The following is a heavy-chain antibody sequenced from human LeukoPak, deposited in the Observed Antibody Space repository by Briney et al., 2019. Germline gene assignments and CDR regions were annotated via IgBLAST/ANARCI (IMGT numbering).Heavy chain of an antibody. D-gene: IGHD6-13*01. Sequence: GGSLRLSCVASGFNFSGKYMSWVRQAPGRGLEWVSIIDSDNNTYYGDSVKGRFIISRDNSKNTLFLQLNTLRAEDTAVYYCSGSRRYGYFDYWGQGTLVTVSS. CDR3: SGSRRYGYFDY. J-gene: IGHJ4*02. CDR2: IDSDNNT. V-gene: IGHV3-53*01. CDR1: GFNFSGKY.